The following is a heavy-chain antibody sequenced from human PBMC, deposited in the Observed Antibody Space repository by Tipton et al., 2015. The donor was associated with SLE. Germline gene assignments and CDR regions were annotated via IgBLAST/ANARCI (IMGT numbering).Heavy chain of an antibody. CDR3: ARDRGSGTWFDP. Sequence: TLSLTCAVYGGSFSAYYWTWIRQPPGKSLEWIGESDHSGSTNYNPSLKSRVTISVDTSKNQFSLKLSSVTAADTAVYYCARDRGSGTWFDPWGQGTLVTVSS. CDR1: GGSFSAYY. J-gene: IGHJ5*02. CDR2: SDHSGST. V-gene: IGHV4-34*01. D-gene: IGHD3-10*01.